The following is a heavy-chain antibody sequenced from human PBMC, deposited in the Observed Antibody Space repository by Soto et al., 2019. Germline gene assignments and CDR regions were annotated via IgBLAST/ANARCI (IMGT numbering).Heavy chain of an antibody. D-gene: IGHD3-3*01. Sequence: PSETLSLTCTVSGGSISSGDYYWSWIRQPPGKGLEWIGYIYYSGSTYYNPSLKSRVTISVDTSKNQFSLKLSSVTAADTAVYNCAREGPYTIFGPENWFDPWGQGTLVTVSS. J-gene: IGHJ5*02. V-gene: IGHV4-30-4*01. CDR1: GGSISSGDYY. CDR3: AREGPYTIFGPENWFDP. CDR2: IYYSGST.